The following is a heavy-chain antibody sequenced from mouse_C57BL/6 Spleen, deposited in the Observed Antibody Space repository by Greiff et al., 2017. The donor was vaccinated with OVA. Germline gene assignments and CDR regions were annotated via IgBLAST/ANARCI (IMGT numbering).Heavy chain of an antibody. J-gene: IGHJ2*01. CDR2: IDPSDSEP. CDR1: GYTFTSYW. V-gene: IGHV1-52*01. Sequence: QVQLQQPGAELVRPGSSVKLSCKASGYTFTSYWMHWVKQRPIQGLEWIGNIDPSDSEPHYNQKFKDKATLTVDKSSSTAYMQLSSLTSEDSAVYYCARGGDYWGQGTTLTVSS. CDR3: ARGGDY.